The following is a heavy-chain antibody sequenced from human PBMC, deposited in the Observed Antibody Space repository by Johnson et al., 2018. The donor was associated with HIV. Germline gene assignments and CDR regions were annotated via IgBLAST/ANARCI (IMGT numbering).Heavy chain of an antibody. J-gene: IGHJ3*02. CDR3: ARVSLAYSYGYDALDI. D-gene: IGHD5-18*01. CDR2: IRYDGDNE. Sequence: QVQLVESGGGVAQPGVSLRLSCPAFGFTFSYYGMHWVRQVPGKGLEWVAFIRYDGDNEYYGDSVKGRFTISRDNSKNTLYLQMNRLRSDDTAVYYCARVSLAYSYGYDALDIWGQGTMVTVSA. CDR1: GFTFSYYG. V-gene: IGHV3-30*02.